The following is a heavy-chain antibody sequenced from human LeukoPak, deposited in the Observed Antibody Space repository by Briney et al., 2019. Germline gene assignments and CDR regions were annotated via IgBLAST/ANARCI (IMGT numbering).Heavy chain of an antibody. CDR2: IYSGGST. CDR1: TFTFSSYW. V-gene: IGHV3-53*01. Sequence: GGSLRLSCEASTFTFSSYWMSWVRQPPGKGLEWISVIYSGGSTYYADSVKGRFTISRDNSKNTLYLQMNSLRAEDTAVYYCARESPRAMVRGAFDYWGQGTLVTVSS. CDR3: ARESPRAMVRGAFDY. D-gene: IGHD3-10*01. J-gene: IGHJ4*02.